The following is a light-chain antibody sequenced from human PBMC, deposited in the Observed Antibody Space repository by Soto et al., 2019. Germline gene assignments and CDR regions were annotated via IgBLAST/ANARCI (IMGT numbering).Light chain of an antibody. Sequence: EIVLTQSPATLSLSPGERATLSCRASQSVSSYLAWYQQKPGQAPRLLIYDASNRATGIPARFSGSGSGTDFTLTISSLEPEDFAVYFCQQYGGSPRTVGQGTRLEIK. CDR1: QSVSSY. CDR2: DAS. J-gene: IGKJ5*01. CDR3: QQYGGSPRT. V-gene: IGKV3-11*01.